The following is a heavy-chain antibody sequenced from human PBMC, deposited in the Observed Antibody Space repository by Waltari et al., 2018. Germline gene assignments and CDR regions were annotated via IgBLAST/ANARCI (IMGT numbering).Heavy chain of an antibody. CDR1: GYTFTKYY. CDR3: ATANILGIGTFDY. J-gene: IGHJ4*02. V-gene: IGHV1-2*06. D-gene: IGHD1-1*01. Sequence: QVKLVQSGAEVKKPGASVRVSCKASGYTFTKYYIHWVRQAPGQGLEWMGRIRPKSGDSKYTQPFQGRVIMTRDTSINTAYLEVTGLTSDDTAIFYCATANILGIGTFDYWGQGTLVSVSS. CDR2: IRPKSGDS.